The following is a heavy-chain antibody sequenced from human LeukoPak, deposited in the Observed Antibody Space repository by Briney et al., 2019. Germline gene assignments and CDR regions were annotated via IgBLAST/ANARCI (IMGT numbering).Heavy chain of an antibody. CDR2: ISSSSSYI. D-gene: IGHD3-22*01. CDR3: ARDPARGGSSGP. Sequence: GSLRLSCAASGFRFADFAMSWVRQAPGKGLEWVSSISSSSSYIYYADSVKGRFTISRDNAKNSLYLQMNSLRAEDTAVYYCARDPARGGSSGPWGQGTLVTVSS. V-gene: IGHV3-21*01. J-gene: IGHJ4*02. CDR1: GFRFADFA.